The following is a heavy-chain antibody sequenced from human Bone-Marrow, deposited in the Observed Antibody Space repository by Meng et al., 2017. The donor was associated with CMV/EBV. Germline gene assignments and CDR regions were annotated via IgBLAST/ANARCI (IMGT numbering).Heavy chain of an antibody. CDR2: ISAYNGNT. Sequence: ASVKVSCKASGYTFTSYDINWVRQATGQGLEWMGWISAYNGNTNYAQKLQGRVTMTTDTSTSTAYMELRSLRSDDTAVYYCASGRYCSSTSCYFDYWGQGTLVTFSS. D-gene: IGHD2-2*01. CDR1: GYTFTSYD. V-gene: IGHV1-18*01. CDR3: ASGRYCSSTSCYFDY. J-gene: IGHJ4*02.